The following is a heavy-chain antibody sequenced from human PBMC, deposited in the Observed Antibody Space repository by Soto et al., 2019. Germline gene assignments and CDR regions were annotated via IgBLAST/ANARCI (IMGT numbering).Heavy chain of an antibody. CDR3: ARDRGYYYDSSGYYEGDWFDP. Sequence: PSETLSLTCTVSGGSISSGGYYWCWIRQHPGKGLEWIGYIYYSGSTYYNPSLKSRVTISVDTSKNQFSLKLSSVTAADAAVYYCARDRGYYYDSSGYYEGDWFDPWGQGTLVTVSS. V-gene: IGHV4-31*03. J-gene: IGHJ5*02. CDR2: IYYSGST. D-gene: IGHD3-22*01. CDR1: GGSISSGGYY.